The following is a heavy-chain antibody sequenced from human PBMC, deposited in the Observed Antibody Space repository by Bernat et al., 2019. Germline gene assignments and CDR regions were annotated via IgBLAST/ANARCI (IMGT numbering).Heavy chain of an antibody. V-gene: IGHV1-3*01. CDR2: ISAYNGNT. CDR1: GYTFTSYA. D-gene: IGHD3-22*01. CDR3: ARDRPAYDSSGYYYPLYFDY. J-gene: IGHJ4*02. Sequence: QVQLVQSGAEVKKPGASVKVSCKASGYTFTSYAMHWVRQAPGQRLEWMGWISAYNGNTNYAQKLQGRVTMTTDTSTSTAYMELRSLRSDDTAVYYCARDRPAYDSSGYYYPLYFDYWGQGTLVTVSS.